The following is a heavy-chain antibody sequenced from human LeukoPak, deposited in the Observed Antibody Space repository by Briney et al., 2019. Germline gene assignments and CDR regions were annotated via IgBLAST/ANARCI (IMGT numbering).Heavy chain of an antibody. J-gene: IGHJ4*02. CDR2: INHNGRT. CDR3: ATFDGAGYCSSTSCYSQGDY. CDR1: GGSFSGYY. D-gene: IGHD2-2*01. Sequence: PSETLSLTCAVYGGSFSGYYGSCVRQPPGEGRGWMGEINHNGRTNNNTYVKSRVTISVDTSKNQFSLKLSSVTAADTAVYYCATFDGAGYCSSTSCYSQGDYWGQGTLVTVSS. V-gene: IGHV4-34*01.